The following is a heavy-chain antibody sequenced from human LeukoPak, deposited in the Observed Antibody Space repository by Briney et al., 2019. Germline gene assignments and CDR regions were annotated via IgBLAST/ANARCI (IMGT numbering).Heavy chain of an antibody. CDR1: GYTLTSYG. J-gene: IGHJ6*02. CDR3: ARGTCSSTSCYTTPMDV. CDR2: ISAYNGNT. D-gene: IGHD2-2*02. V-gene: IGHV1-18*01. Sequence: ASVKVSCKASGYTLTSYGISWVRQAPGQGLEWMGWISAYNGNTNYAQKLQGRVTMNTDTSTSTAYMELRSLRSEDTAVYYCARGTCSSTSCYTTPMDVWGQGTTVTVSS.